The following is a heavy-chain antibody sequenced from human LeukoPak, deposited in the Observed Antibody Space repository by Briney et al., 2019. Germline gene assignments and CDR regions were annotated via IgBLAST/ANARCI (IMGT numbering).Heavy chain of an antibody. D-gene: IGHD4-17*01. V-gene: IGHV3-30*04. J-gene: IGHJ3*02. CDR1: GFTFSSYA. CDR3: ARDSNPNDGQVFYGAFDI. Sequence: GGSLRLSCAASGFTFSSYAMHWVRQAPGKGLEWVAVISYDGSNKYYADSVKGRFTISRDNSKNTLYLQMNSLRAEDTAVYFCARDSNPNDGQVFYGAFDIWGQGTMVTVSS. CDR2: ISYDGSNK.